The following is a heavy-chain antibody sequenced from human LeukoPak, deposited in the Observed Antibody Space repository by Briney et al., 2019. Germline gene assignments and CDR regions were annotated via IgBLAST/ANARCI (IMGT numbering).Heavy chain of an antibody. D-gene: IGHD3-10*01. CDR2: IYYSGST. Sequence: SETLSLTCTVSGGSISSYYWNWIRQPPGKGLEWIGYIYYSGSTNYNPSLKSRVTISADTSKNQFSLKLSSVTAADTAVYYCARASVLLSADYWGQGTLVTVSS. CDR3: ARASVLLSADY. V-gene: IGHV4-59*01. J-gene: IGHJ4*02. CDR1: GGSISSYY.